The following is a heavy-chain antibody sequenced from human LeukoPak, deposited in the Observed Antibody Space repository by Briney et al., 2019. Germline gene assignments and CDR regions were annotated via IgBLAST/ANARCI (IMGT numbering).Heavy chain of an antibody. D-gene: IGHD6-19*01. CDR3: ARARWGSGWYYFDY. CDR1: GGSISSGGYF. CDR2: FYASGST. V-gene: IGHV4-61*02. Sequence: SQTLSLTCTVSGGSISSGGYFWSWIRQPAGKGLEWIGRFYASGSTNYNPSLQSRVTISVDKSKNQFSLKLSSVTAADTAVYYCARARWGSGWYYFDYWGQGTLVTVSS. J-gene: IGHJ4*02.